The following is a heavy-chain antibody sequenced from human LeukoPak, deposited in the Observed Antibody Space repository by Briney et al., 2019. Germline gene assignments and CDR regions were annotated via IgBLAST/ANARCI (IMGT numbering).Heavy chain of an antibody. J-gene: IGHJ6*03. Sequence: ASVKVSCKASAYSFTSYDINWVRQATGQGLEWMGWMNPDSGNTGYAQKFQDRVTMTRNTSIRTAYMELSSLRFEDTAVYYCARGRYYDSSGYHPSGYYYMDVWGKGTTVTISS. CDR1: AYSFTSYD. CDR2: MNPDSGNT. D-gene: IGHD3-22*01. V-gene: IGHV1-8*01. CDR3: ARGRYYDSSGYHPSGYYYMDV.